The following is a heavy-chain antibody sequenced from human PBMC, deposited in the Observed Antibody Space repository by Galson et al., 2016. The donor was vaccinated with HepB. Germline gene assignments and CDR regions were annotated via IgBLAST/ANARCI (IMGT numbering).Heavy chain of an antibody. V-gene: IGHV1-69*06. CDR2: IIPIFGTA. J-gene: IGHJ5*02. Sequence: SVKVSCKASGATISSYALSWVRQAPGQGLEWMGGIIPIFGTANYAQKFQGRVTITADKSTSTAYMELSSLRSEDTAVYYCARVGCGDCYYNWFDPWGQGTLVTVSS. CDR3: ARVGCGDCYYNWFDP. CDR1: GATISSYA. D-gene: IGHD2-21*02.